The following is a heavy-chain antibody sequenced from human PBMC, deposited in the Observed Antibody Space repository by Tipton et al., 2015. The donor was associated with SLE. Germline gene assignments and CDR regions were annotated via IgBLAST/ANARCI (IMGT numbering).Heavy chain of an antibody. CDR3: ARVTRNYGVCDY. CDR2: IYYSGST. Sequence: QLVQSGAEVKKPGESLKISCKGSGYSFTSYWIGWVRQMPGKGLEWMGIIYYSGSTYYNPSLKSRVTISVDTSKNQFSLKLSSVTAADTAVYYCARVTRNYGVCDYWGQGTLVTVSS. V-gene: IGHV5-51*06. D-gene: IGHD3-10*01. CDR1: GYSFTSYW. J-gene: IGHJ4*02.